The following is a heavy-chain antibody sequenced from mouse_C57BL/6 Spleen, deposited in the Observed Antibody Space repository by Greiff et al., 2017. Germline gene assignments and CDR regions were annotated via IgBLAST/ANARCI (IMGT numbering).Heavy chain of an antibody. CDR1: GYTFTDYN. J-gene: IGHJ4*01. V-gene: IGHV1-22*01. CDR3: ARAWDYDSSPYYYAMDY. CDR2: INPNNGGT. Sequence: VQLQQSGPELVKPGASVKMSCKASGYTFTDYNMHWVKQSHGKSLEWIGYINPNNGGTSYNQKFKGKATLTVNKSSSTAYMELRSLTSEDSAVYYCARAWDYDSSPYYYAMDYWGQGTSVTVSS. D-gene: IGHD1-1*01.